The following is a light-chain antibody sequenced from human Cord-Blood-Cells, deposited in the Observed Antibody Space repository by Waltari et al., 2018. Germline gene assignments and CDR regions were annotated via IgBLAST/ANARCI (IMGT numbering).Light chain of an antibody. CDR3: QQYNNWAT. CDR2: GAS. V-gene: IGKV3-15*01. J-gene: IGKJ4*01. Sequence: EIVMTQSPATLSVSPGERATLSCRASQSVSSNLAWYQQKPGQAPRLLIYGASTRATGIPAMFSGSGSGTEFTLTISSLQSGDFAVYYCQQYNNWATFGGGTKVEIK. CDR1: QSVSSN.